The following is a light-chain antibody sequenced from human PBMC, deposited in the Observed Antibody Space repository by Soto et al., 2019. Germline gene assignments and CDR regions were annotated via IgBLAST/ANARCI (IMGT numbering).Light chain of an antibody. CDR1: QSVGSY. CDR3: HQYTDWRK. Sequence: ETVMTQSPATLSVSPGGRATLFCRASQSVGSYLAWYQQKPGQAPRLLIFGASTRATGIPARFSGSGSGTDFTLTISSLQSEDSAVYYCHQYTDWRKFGQGTKVEIK. J-gene: IGKJ1*01. CDR2: GAS. V-gene: IGKV3-15*01.